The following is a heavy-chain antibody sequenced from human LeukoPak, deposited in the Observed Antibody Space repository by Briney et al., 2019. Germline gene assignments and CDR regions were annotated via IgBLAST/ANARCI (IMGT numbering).Heavy chain of an antibody. Sequence: GGSLRLSCAASGFTFSSYNMNWVRQAPGQGLEWVSSITSGSSYIYYADSVKGRFTISRDNAKSSLYLQMNSLRAEDTALYYCARDWVVVAATHGYNWFDPWGQGTLVTVSS. CDR3: ARDWVVVAATHGYNWFDP. D-gene: IGHD2-15*01. CDR1: GFTFSSYN. CDR2: ITSGSSYI. V-gene: IGHV3-21*04. J-gene: IGHJ5*02.